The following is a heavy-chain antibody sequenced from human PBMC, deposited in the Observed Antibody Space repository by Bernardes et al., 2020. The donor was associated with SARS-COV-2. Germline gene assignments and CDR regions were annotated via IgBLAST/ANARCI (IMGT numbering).Heavy chain of an antibody. CDR1: GYTFTGYY. CDR3: ALPPTNYDRYGMDL. CDR2: INPNSGGT. J-gene: IGHJ6*02. Sequence: ASVKVSCKASGYTFTGYYIHWVRQAPGQGLEWMGWINPNSGGTNYEQKFQGRVTMTRDTSISTAYMELSRLRSDDTAVYYCALPPTNYDRYGMDLWGQGTTVTVSS. D-gene: IGHD3-22*01. V-gene: IGHV1-2*02.